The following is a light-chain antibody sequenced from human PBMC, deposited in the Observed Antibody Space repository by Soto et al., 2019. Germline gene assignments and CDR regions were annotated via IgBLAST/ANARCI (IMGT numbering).Light chain of an antibody. V-gene: IGKV1-6*01. CDR2: AAS. CDR1: QAIGND. Sequence: AIQMTQSPSSLSASVGDRVTITCRASQAIGNDLAWYQQRPGKAPKLLIYAASSLQSRVPSRFSGGGSGTDFTLPISNLQPGGFATYYCLLDYNFPLSFGGGTMVEIK. J-gene: IGKJ4*01. CDR3: LLDYNFPLS.